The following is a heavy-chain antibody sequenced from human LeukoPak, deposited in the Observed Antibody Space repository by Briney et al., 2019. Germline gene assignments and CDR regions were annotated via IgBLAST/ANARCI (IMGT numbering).Heavy chain of an antibody. D-gene: IGHD3-10*01. J-gene: IGHJ5*02. CDR2: INHSGST. V-gene: IGHV4-34*01. Sequence: PSGTLSLTCAVYGGSFSGYYWSWIRQPPGKGLEWIGEINHSGSTNYNPSLKSRVTISVDTSKNQFSLKLSSVTAADTAVYYCARGNYYGSGSYFGRTTWNWFDPWGQGTLVTVSS. CDR1: GGSFSGYY. CDR3: ARGNYYGSGSYFGRTTWNWFDP.